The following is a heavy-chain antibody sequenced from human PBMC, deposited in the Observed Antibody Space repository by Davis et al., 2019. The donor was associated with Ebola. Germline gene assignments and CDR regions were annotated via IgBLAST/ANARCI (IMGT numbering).Heavy chain of an antibody. D-gene: IGHD3-3*01. V-gene: IGHV3-23*01. Sequence: GESLKISCAASGFTFSSYAMSWVRQAPGKGLEWVSAISGSGGSTYYADSVKGRFTISRDNSKNTLYLQMNSLRAEDTAVYYCARGSAYDFWSGPYYYYGMDVWGQGTTVTVSS. CDR3: ARGSAYDFWSGPYYYYGMDV. J-gene: IGHJ6*02. CDR2: ISGSGGST. CDR1: GFTFSSYA.